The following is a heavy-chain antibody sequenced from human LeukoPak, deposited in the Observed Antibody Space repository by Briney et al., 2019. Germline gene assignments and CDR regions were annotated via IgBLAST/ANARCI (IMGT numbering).Heavy chain of an antibody. CDR3: GKDISAGGMDV. J-gene: IGHJ6*02. Sequence: PGRTLRLSCAASRFTFSSYWLSWVRHVSGKGLVCVARLRGDGTSAMYAGSVKGRFTISRENAKNSLYLQMNSLRAEDTALYYCGKDISAGGMDVWGQGTTVTVSS. V-gene: IGHV3-74*03. CDR2: LRGDGTSA. CDR1: RFTFSSYW. D-gene: IGHD3-10*01.